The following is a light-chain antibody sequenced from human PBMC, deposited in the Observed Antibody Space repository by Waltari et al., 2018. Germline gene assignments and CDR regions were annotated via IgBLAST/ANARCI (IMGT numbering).Light chain of an antibody. CDR3: SSYTTISTTV. CDR2: DVS. V-gene: IGLV2-14*01. CDR1: SSDVGAYNF. J-gene: IGLJ2*01. Sequence: QSALAQPASVSGSPGQSITISCTGTSSDVGAYNFVSWYQHHPGKAPKLILYDVSRWPSGVSNRFSGSKSGTTASLTISVLQAEDEADYYCSSYTTISTTVFGGGTKVTVL.